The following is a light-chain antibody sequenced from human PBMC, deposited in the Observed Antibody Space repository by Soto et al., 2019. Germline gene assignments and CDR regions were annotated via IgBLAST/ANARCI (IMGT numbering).Light chain of an antibody. V-gene: IGKV1-17*01. CDR3: QQHRSYPVT. CDR1: QGIRND. J-gene: IGKJ4*01. Sequence: DIQMTQSPSSVSASVGDRVTITCRASQGIRNDLGWYQQKPGKAPNLIIYDASNLKSGVPSRFSGSGSGTEFTLTISSLQPEDFASYYCQQHRSYPVTFGGGTKVDNK. CDR2: DAS.